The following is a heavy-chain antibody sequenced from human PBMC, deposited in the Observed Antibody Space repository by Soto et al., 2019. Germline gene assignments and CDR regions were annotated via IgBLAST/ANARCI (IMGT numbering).Heavy chain of an antibody. D-gene: IGHD5-18*01. V-gene: IGHV5-10-1*01. CDR2: IDPSDSYT. CDR3: ASQAYSYGRYYFDY. J-gene: IGHJ4*02. Sequence: PGESLKISCKGSGYSFTTYWISWFRQMPGKGLEWMGRIDPSDSYTNYSPSFQGHVTISADKSISTAYLQWSSLKASDTAMYYCASQAYSYGRYYFDYWGQGTLVPVSS. CDR1: GYSFTTYW.